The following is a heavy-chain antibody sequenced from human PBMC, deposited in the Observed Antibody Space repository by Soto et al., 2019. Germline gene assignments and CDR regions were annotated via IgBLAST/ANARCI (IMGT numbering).Heavy chain of an antibody. CDR3: ASGSRDCSGGSCYSH. Sequence: PGESLKISCKGSGYSFTSYWIGWVRQMPGKGLEWMGIIYPADSDTRYSPSFQGQVTISADQSITTAYLQWSSLKASDTAIYYCASGSRDCSGGSCYSHWGQGTLVTVYS. CDR1: GYSFTSYW. J-gene: IGHJ4*02. D-gene: IGHD2-15*01. V-gene: IGHV5-51*01. CDR2: IYPADSDT.